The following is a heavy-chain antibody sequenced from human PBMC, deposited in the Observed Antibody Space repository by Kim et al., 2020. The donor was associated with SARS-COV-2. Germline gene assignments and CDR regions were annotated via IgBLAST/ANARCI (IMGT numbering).Heavy chain of an antibody. CDR2: IRSKANSYAT. V-gene: IGHV3-73*01. CDR1: GFTFSGSA. J-gene: IGHJ5*02. D-gene: IGHD3-10*01. Sequence: LSLTCAASGFTFSGSAMHWVRQASGKGLEWVGRIRSKANSYATAYAASVKGRFTISRDDSKNTAYLQMNSLKTEDTAVYYCTKSFLYDPWGQGTLVTVSS. CDR3: TKSFLYDP.